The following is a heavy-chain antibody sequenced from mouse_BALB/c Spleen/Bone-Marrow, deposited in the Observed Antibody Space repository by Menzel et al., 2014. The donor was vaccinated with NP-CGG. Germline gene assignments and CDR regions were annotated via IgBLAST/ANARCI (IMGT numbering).Heavy chain of an antibody. J-gene: IGHJ3*01. D-gene: IGHD2-13*01. CDR2: INPGSGGT. Sequence: QVQLQQSGAELVRPGTSVKVSCKASGYAFTNYLIEWVKQRPGRGLEWIGVINPGSGGTNYNEKFKGKATLTADKSSSTAYMQLSSLTSDDSAVYFCARRDYSFAYWGQGTLVTVSA. CDR1: GYAFTNYL. V-gene: IGHV1-54*01. CDR3: ARRDYSFAY.